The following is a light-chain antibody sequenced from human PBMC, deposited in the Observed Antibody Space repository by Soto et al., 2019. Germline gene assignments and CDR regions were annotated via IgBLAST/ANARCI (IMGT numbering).Light chain of an antibody. CDR2: QAS. CDR3: QQCASYWT. V-gene: IGKV1-5*03. CDR1: QRINTC. Sequence: DITMTQSPSTLSASVGDRVIITCRASQRINTCLAWYQQKPGKAPKLLIYQASSLQSGVPPRFSGSGSGTEFTRTISSLQPDDFATYYCQQCASYWTFGQGTKVEVK. J-gene: IGKJ1*01.